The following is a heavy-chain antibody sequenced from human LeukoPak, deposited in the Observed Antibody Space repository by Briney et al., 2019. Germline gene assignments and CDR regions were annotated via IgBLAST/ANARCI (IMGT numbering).Heavy chain of an antibody. Sequence: GGSLRLSCAASGFTFSSYGMHWVRQAPGKGLEWVAVIWYDGSNKYYADSVKGRFTISRDNSKNTLYLQMNSLRAEDTAIYYCARDGYCSTSSCYARLDIWGQGTLATVFS. CDR1: GFTFSSYG. D-gene: IGHD2-15*01. J-gene: IGHJ4*02. CDR3: ARDGYCSTSSCYARLDI. CDR2: IWYDGSNK. V-gene: IGHV3-33*01.